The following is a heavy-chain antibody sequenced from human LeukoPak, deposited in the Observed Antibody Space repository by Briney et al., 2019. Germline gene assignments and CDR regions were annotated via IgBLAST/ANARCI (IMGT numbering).Heavy chain of an antibody. CDR3: ARDGYSGSSLFDY. J-gene: IGHJ4*02. CDR2: IHYSGST. CDR1: GGSISSHF. V-gene: IGHV4-59*11. Sequence: PSETLSLTCTVSGGSISSHFWSWIRQPPGKGLEWIGYIHYSGSTNYNPSLKSRVTISVDTSKNQFSLGLSSVTAADTAVYYCARDGYSGSSLFDYWGQGTLVTVSS. D-gene: IGHD1-26*01.